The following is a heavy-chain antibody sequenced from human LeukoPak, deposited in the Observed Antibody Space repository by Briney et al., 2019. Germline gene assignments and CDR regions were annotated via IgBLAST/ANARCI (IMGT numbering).Heavy chain of an antibody. D-gene: IGHD6-6*01. CDR1: GFTFNSYA. J-gene: IGHJ4*02. CDR2: IYSGGST. V-gene: IGHV3-53*01. CDR3: ARDNAPYTSSSSGLGLFDY. Sequence: GGSLRLSCAASGFTFNSYAMGWVRQAPGKGLKWVSVIYSGGSTYYADSVKGRFTISRDNSKNTLYLQMNSLRAEDTAVYYCARDNAPYTSSSSGLGLFDYWGQGTLVTVSS.